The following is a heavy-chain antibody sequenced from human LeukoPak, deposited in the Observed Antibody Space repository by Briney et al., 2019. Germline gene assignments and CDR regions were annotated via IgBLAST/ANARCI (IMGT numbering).Heavy chain of an antibody. CDR3: AVTSSSQEFDY. J-gene: IGHJ4*02. CDR1: GFTFSSYE. V-gene: IGHV3-48*03. CDR2: ISSSGSTI. D-gene: IGHD6-13*01. Sequence: GGSLRLSCAASGFTFSSYEMNWVRQAPGKGLGWVSYISSSGSTIYYADSVKGRFTISRDNAKNSLYLQMNSLRAEDTAVYYCAVTSSSQEFDYWGQGTLVTVSS.